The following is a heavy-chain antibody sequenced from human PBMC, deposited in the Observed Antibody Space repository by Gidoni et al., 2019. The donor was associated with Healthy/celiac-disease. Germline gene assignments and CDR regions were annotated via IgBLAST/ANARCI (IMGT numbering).Heavy chain of an antibody. CDR2: ISWDGGST. CDR1: GFTFDDYT. D-gene: IGHD2-2*01. J-gene: IGHJ6*02. V-gene: IGHV3-43*01. Sequence: EVQLVESGGVVVQPGGSLRLSCAASGFTFDDYTLLGVRQAPGKGLEWVSLISWDGGSTYYADSVKGRFTISRDNSKNALYLQMNSLRTEDTALYYCAKDYCSSTSCYRYYYGMDVWGQGTTVTVSS. CDR3: AKDYCSSTSCYRYYYGMDV.